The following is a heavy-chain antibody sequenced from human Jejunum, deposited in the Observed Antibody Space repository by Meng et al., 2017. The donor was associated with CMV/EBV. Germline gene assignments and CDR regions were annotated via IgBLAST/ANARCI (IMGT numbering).Heavy chain of an antibody. D-gene: IGHD3-10*01. CDR1: EFTFSSYW. CDR3: ARAGSYRFDY. V-gene: IGHV3-74*01. CDR2: INTDGSTI. Sequence: EVQLVEAGGGLGQPGGSLRLSCAASEFTFSSYWIHWVRQAPGKGLVWVSRINTDGSTINYADSVKGRFTISRDDAKNTLYLQMNSLTAEDTAVYYCARAGSYRFDYWGHGTLVTVSS. J-gene: IGHJ4*01.